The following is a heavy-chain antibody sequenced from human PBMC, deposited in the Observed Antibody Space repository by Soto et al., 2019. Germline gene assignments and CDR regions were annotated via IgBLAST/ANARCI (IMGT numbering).Heavy chain of an antibody. V-gene: IGHV4-31*03. D-gene: IGHD1-7*01. CDR1: GGSISSGGYY. CDR3: ARSELPPRQNNYYYYYLDV. J-gene: IGHJ6*03. CDR2: IYYSGST. Sequence: PSETLSVTCTVSGGSISSGGYYWSWIRQHPGKGLEWIGYIYYSGSTYYNPSLKSRVTISVDTSKNQFSLKLSSVTAADTAVYYCARSELPPRQNNYYYYYLDVWGKGTTVTVSS.